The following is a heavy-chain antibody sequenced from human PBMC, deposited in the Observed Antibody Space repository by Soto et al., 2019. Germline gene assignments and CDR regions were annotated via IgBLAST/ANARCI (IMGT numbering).Heavy chain of an antibody. CDR3: APVEWGTATTVVDAFDI. J-gene: IGHJ3*02. V-gene: IGHV4-34*01. CDR2: MSHRGRT. Sequence: QVQLQQWGAGLLRPSETLSLTCAVYGGFVSSGSYSWSWIRQPPGRGLEWIGEMSHRGRTHVNPTLNSGVAITVDTTKYQFSRKKSSVPAADTALYYCAPVEWGTATTVVDAFDIWGPGTMVTVSS. CDR1: GGFVSSGSYS. D-gene: IGHD1-1*01.